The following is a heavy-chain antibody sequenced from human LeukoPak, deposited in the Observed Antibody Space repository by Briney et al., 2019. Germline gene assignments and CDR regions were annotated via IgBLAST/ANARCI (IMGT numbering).Heavy chain of an antibody. CDR2: IYYSGST. CDR1: GGSISSYY. J-gene: IGHJ2*01. D-gene: IGHD5-24*01. Sequence: PSETLSLTCTVSGGSISSYYWSWIRQPPGKGLEWIGYIYYSGSTNYNPSLKSRVTISVDTSKNQFSLKLSSVTAADTAVYYCARDASVGGMATIHWYFDLWGRGTLVTVSS. V-gene: IGHV4-59*01. CDR3: ARDASVGGMATIHWYFDL.